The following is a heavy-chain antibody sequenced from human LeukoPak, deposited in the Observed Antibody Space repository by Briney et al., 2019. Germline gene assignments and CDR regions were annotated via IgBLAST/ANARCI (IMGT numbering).Heavy chain of an antibody. V-gene: IGHV3-21*01. CDR3: AREGEPGGMDV. J-gene: IGHJ6*02. CDR2: ISSSSSYI. Sequence: GGSLRLSCAASGFTFSSYSMNWVRQAPGKGLEWVSSISSSSSYIYYADSVKGRFTISRDNAKSSLYLQMNSLRAEDTAVYYCAREGEPGGMDVWGQGTTVTVSS. CDR1: GFTFSSYS. D-gene: IGHD3-16*01.